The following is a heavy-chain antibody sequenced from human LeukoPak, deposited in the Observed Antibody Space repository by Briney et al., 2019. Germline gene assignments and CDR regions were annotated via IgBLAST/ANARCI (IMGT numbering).Heavy chain of an antibody. D-gene: IGHD3-22*01. V-gene: IGHV1-18*01. CDR3: ARVPEDVYYDSSGYYFDY. CDR1: GYTFTSYG. CDR2: ISAYNGNT. Sequence: GALVKVSCKASGYTFTSYGISWVRQAPGQGLEWMGWISAYNGNTNYAQKLQGRVTMTTDTSTSTAYMELRSLRSDDTAVYYCARVPEDVYYDSSGYYFDYWGQGTLVTVSS. J-gene: IGHJ4*02.